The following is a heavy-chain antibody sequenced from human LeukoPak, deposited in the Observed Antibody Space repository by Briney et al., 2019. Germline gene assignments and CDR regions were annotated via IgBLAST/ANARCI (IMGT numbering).Heavy chain of an antibody. CDR3: ARDLRSVDYDSSGYFYFPDY. CDR1: GFSFSGYS. J-gene: IGHJ4*02. V-gene: IGHV3-21*01. CDR2: IGSSSTYI. Sequence: GGSLRLSCAASGFSFSGYSMNWVRQAPGKGLEWVSSIGSSSTYIYYADSVKGRFTISRDNAKNSLYLQMNSLRAEDTAVYYCARDLRSVDYDSSGYFYFPDYWGQGTLVTVSS. D-gene: IGHD3-22*01.